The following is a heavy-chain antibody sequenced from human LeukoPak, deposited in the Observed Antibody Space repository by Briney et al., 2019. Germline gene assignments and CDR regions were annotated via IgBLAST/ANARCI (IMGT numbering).Heavy chain of an antibody. CDR2: IRSKAYGGTT. D-gene: IGHD3-16*02. CDR3: TRVFMITFGEVIAPHGFDY. V-gene: IGHV3-49*03. CDR1: GFTFVDYA. Sequence: GRSLRLSCTSSGFTFVDYAMSWFRQAPGKGLEWVGFIRSKAYGGTTEYAASVKGRFNISRDDSKSIAYLQMNSLKTEDTAVYYCTRVFMITFGEVIAPHGFDYWGQGTLVTVSS. J-gene: IGHJ4*02.